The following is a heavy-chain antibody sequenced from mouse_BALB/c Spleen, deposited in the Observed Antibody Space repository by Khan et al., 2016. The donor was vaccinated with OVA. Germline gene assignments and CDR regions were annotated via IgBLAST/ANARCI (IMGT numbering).Heavy chain of an antibody. D-gene: IGHD2-3*01. Sequence: QVQLQQSGPELVKPGALVKISCKASGYTFTNYDINWVKQRPGQGLEWIGWIYPGDGSTKYNEKFKGKATLTADKSSSTAYMQLNSLTSENSAVSCWARSDDAYYVPFAYWGQGTRVTVSA. CDR2: IYPGDGST. CDR3: ARSDDAYYVPFAY. V-gene: IGHV1S56*01. CDR1: GYTFTNYD. J-gene: IGHJ3*01.